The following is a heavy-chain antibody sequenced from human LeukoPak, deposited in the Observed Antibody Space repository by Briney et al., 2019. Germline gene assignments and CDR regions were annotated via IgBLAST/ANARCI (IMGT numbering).Heavy chain of an antibody. V-gene: IGHV3-23*01. J-gene: IGHJ4*02. CDR2: ISGSGGST. D-gene: IGHD1-1*01. Sequence: GGSLRLSCVVSGFTLSTYVMSWVRQAPGKGLEWVSAISGSGGSTYYADSVKGRFTISRDNSKNTLYLQMNSLGADDTAVYYCAKGNWRYFDYWGQGTLVTVSS. CDR3: AKGNWRYFDY. CDR1: GFTLSTYV.